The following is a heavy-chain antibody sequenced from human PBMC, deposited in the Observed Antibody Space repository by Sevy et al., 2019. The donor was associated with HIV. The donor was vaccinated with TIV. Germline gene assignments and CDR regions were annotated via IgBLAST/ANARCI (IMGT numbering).Heavy chain of an antibody. CDR3: AKNTAAAGTGGFDY. CDR2: IQYDGSNK. CDR1: GFTFSYSG. V-gene: IGHV3-30*02. J-gene: IGHJ4*01. D-gene: IGHD6-13*01. Sequence: GGSLRLSCAASGFTFSYSGMHWVRQAPGKGLEWVTFIQYDGSNKYYADSVKGRFTISRDNSKNTLYLQMNNLRRDDTALYFCAKNTAAAGTGGFDYWGHGILVTVSS.